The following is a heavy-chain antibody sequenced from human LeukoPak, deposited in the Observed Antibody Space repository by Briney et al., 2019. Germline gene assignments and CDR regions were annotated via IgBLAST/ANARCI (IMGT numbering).Heavy chain of an antibody. CDR3: ARDILTGYYPTY. Sequence: ASVKVSCKASGYTFTSYYMHWVRQAPGQGLEWMGIINPSGGSTSYAQKFQGGATMTRDTSTSTVYMELSSLRSEDTAVYYCARDILTGYYPTYWGQGTLVTVSS. J-gene: IGHJ4*02. V-gene: IGHV1-46*01. CDR2: INPSGGST. D-gene: IGHD3-9*01. CDR1: GYTFTSYY.